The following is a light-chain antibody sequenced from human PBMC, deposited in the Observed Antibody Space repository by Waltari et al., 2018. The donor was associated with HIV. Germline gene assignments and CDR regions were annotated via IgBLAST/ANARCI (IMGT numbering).Light chain of an antibody. Sequence: QSVLPQPPSASGTPEQRVTISCPGSTPNIGRNTVTRFQQFPGTAPKVLIFGKNQRPSGVPARFSGSKSGTSASLAISGLQSEDEADYYCASWDDSLNGPVFGGGTKLTVV. CDR2: GKN. J-gene: IGLJ2*01. V-gene: IGLV1-44*01. CDR1: TPNIGRNT. CDR3: ASWDDSLNGPV.